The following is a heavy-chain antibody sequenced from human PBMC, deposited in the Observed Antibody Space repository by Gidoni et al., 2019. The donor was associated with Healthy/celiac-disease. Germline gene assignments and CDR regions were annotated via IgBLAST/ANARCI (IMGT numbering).Heavy chain of an antibody. D-gene: IGHD2-15*01. CDR3: ARADIVVVVAATTY. J-gene: IGHJ4*02. Sequence: QVQLVQSGAEVKKPGASVKVSCKAAGYTFTGYYMHWLGQAPGQGLEWMGWINPNSGGTNYAQKFQGRVTMTRDTSISTAYMELSRLRSDDTAVYYCARADIVVVVAATTYWGQGTLVTVSS. CDR1: GYTFTGYY. V-gene: IGHV1-2*02. CDR2: INPNSGGT.